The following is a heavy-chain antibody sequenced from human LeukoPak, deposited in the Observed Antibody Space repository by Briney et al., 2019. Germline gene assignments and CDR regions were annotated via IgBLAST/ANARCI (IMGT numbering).Heavy chain of an antibody. J-gene: IGHJ4*02. V-gene: IGHV4-39*01. CDR3: ARHAQWLVDY. CDR2: IYYSGST. Sequence: SETLSLTCTASGGSISSSSYYWGWIRQPPGKGLEWIGSIYYSGSTYYNPSLKSRVTISVDTSKNQFSLKLSSVTAADTAVYYCARHAQWLVDYWGQGTLVTVSS. CDR1: GGSISSSSYY. D-gene: IGHD6-19*01.